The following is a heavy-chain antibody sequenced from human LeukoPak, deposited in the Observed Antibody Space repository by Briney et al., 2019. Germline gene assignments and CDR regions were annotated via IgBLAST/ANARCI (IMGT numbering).Heavy chain of an antibody. J-gene: IGHJ4*02. V-gene: IGHV3-23*01. Sequence: HPGGSLRLSCAASGFTFSSYAMSWVRQTPGKGLAWVSTISGGSGSTYRADSVKGRFTISRDNSKNTLYLQMNSLRDEGTAVYYCAKHRFESGGYHSTDWGQGTLVTVSS. CDR3: AKHRFESGGYHSTD. D-gene: IGHD3-22*01. CDR2: ISGGSGST. CDR1: GFTFSSYA.